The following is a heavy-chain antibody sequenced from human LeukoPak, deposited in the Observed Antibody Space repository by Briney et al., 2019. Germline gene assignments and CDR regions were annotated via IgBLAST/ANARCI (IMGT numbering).Heavy chain of an antibody. J-gene: IGHJ4*02. CDR1: GYTFTGYY. CDR2: INPNSGGT. V-gene: IGHV1-2*02. D-gene: IGHD1-26*01. CDR3: ARASGSYGFLPDY. Sequence: GASVKVSCKASGYTFTGYYMHWVRQAPGQGLEWMGWINPNSGGTNYAQKFQGRVTMTRDTSISTAYMELSRLRSDDTAVYYCARASGSYGFLPDYWGQGTLVTVSS.